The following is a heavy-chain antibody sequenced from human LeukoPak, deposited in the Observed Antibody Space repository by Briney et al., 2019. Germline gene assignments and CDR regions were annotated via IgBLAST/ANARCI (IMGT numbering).Heavy chain of an antibody. CDR2: IIGGGGST. J-gene: IGHJ4*02. CDR3: AHGAMYQLDY. V-gene: IGHV3-23*01. CDR1: GSTFSSYG. Sequence: GGSLRLSCAASGSTFSSYGMSWVRQAPGKGLEWVSGIIGGGGSTYYADSVKGRFTISGDNSRNTLFLQMNSLRAEDTAVYYCAHGAMYQLDYWGQGTLVTVSS. D-gene: IGHD2-2*01.